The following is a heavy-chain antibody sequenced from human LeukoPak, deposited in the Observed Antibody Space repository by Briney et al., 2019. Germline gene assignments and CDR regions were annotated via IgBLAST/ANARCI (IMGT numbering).Heavy chain of an antibody. CDR1: GGSFSGYY. D-gene: IGHD2-21*02. CDR3: ARGSDVVVTTGTNWFDP. J-gene: IGHJ5*02. CDR2: INHSGST. Sequence: SETLSLTCAVYGGSFSGYYWSWIRQPPGKGLEWIGEINHSGSTNYNQSLKSRVTISVDTSKNQFSLKLSSVTAADTAVYYCARGSDVVVTTGTNWFDPWGQGTLVTVSS. V-gene: IGHV4-34*01.